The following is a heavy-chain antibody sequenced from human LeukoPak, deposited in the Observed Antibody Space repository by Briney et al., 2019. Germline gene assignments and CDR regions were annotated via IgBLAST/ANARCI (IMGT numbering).Heavy chain of an antibody. CDR3: ARDTVNHYYYYMDV. D-gene: IGHD4-11*01. Sequence: SSVKVSFKASGYTFTGYYMHWVRQAPAQGLEWMGWINHNSGGTNYAQKFQGRVTMTRDTSISTAYMELSRLRSDDTAVYYCARDTVNHYYYYMDVWGKGTTVTVSS. V-gene: IGHV1-2*02. CDR1: GYTFTGYY. CDR2: INHNSGGT. J-gene: IGHJ6*03.